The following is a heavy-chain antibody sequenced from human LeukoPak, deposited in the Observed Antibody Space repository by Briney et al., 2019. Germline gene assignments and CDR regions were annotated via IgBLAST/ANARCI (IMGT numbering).Heavy chain of an antibody. Sequence: SETLSLTCSVSCGSISSYYWSCIRQPPGKGLEWIGYIYYSGSTNYNPSLKSRVTISVDTSKNQFSLKLSSVTAADTAVYYCARVGLDHHYFDYWGQGTLVTVSS. D-gene: IGHD1-26*01. CDR1: CGSISSYY. V-gene: IGHV4-59*01. CDR3: ARVGLDHHYFDY. J-gene: IGHJ4*02. CDR2: IYYSGST.